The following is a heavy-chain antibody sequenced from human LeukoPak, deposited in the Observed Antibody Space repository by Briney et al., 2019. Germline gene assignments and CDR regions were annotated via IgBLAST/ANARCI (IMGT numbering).Heavy chain of an antibody. D-gene: IGHD6-13*01. Sequence: SVKVSYKASGGTFSSYAISWVRQAPGQGLEWMGGIIPIFGTANYAQKFQGRVTITADESTSTAYMELSSLRSEDTAVYYCARKGYSVLHDAFDIWGQGTMVTVSS. J-gene: IGHJ3*02. V-gene: IGHV1-69*01. CDR2: IIPIFGTA. CDR1: GGTFSSYA. CDR3: ARKGYSVLHDAFDI.